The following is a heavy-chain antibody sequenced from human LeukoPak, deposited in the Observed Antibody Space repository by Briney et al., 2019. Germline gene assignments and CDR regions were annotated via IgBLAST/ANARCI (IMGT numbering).Heavy chain of an antibody. CDR3: AKTRHCGGDCYSD. J-gene: IGHJ4*02. V-gene: IGHV3-30-3*02. D-gene: IGHD2-21*01. CDR2: ISYDGSNT. CDR1: GFTFSSYA. Sequence: GGSLRLSCAGSGFTFSSYAMNWVRQTPGKGLEWVAVISYDGSNTYYADSVKGRFTISRDNSKNTLYLQMNSLRAEDTAVYYCAKTRHCGGDCYSDWGQGALVTVSS.